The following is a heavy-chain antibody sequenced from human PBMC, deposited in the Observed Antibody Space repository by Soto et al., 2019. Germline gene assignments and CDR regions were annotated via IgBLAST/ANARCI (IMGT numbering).Heavy chain of an antibody. J-gene: IGHJ4*02. Sequence: QLQLQESGSGLVKPSQTLSLTCAVSGGSISSGGYSWSWIRQPPGKGLEWIGYIYHSGSTYYNPALQSRATISVDRSKNQFPLKLSSVTVADTAVYYCAGGPGVARNYWGQGTLVTVSS. CDR1: GGSISSGGYS. CDR3: AGGPGVARNY. CDR2: IYHSGST. D-gene: IGHD5-12*01. V-gene: IGHV4-30-2*01.